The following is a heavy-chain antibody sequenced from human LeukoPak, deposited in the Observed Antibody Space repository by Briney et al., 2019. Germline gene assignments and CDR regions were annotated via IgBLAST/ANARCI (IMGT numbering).Heavy chain of an antibody. CDR3: AAILGSSDFDY. Sequence: GASVKVSCKVSGYTLTELSMHWVRQAPGKGLEWMGGFDYEDGETIYTQKFQGRVTMTEDTSTDTASMELSSLRSEDTAVHYCAAILGSSDFDYWGQGTLVIVSS. V-gene: IGHV1-24*01. CDR1: GYTLTELS. D-gene: IGHD6-13*01. J-gene: IGHJ4*02. CDR2: FDYEDGET.